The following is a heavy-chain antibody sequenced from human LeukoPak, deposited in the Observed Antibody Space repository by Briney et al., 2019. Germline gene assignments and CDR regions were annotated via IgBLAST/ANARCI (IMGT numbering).Heavy chain of an antibody. V-gene: IGHV3-30*02. J-gene: IGHJ6*03. CDR2: IRYDGSNK. CDR1: GFTFSNYA. CDR3: ARESRYYYDSSGYHYYYYYMDV. D-gene: IGHD3-22*01. Sequence: PGGSLRLSCAASGFTFSNYAIHWVRQAPGKGLEWVAFIRYDGSNKYYVDSVKGRFTISRDNSKNTLYLQMNSLRAEDTAVYYCARESRYYYDSSGYHYYYYYMDVWGKGTTVTVSS.